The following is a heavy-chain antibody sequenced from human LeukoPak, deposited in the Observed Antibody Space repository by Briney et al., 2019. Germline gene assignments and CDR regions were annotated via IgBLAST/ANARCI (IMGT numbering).Heavy chain of an antibody. V-gene: IGHV3-7*01. D-gene: IGHD4-17*01. CDR3: ARVGLGVTKFFDY. CDR2: MNQDGSAK. Sequence: GGSLRLSCAASGFTLSNYWMTWVRQAPGKGLEWVANMNQDGSAKYYVDSVKGRFAISRDNAKNSLYLQMNSLRAEDTAVYYCARVGLGVTKFFDYWGQGTLVTVSS. CDR1: GFTLSNYW. J-gene: IGHJ4*02.